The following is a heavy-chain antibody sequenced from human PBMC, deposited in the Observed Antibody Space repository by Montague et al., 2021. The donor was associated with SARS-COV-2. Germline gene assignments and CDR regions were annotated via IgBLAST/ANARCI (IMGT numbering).Heavy chain of an antibody. Sequence: CAISGDSDSINSATRNWVRQSPSRGLEWLGRTYYRSKWYNDYAVSVRGRVTINPDTSKNQFSLQLNSVTPEDTVIYYCTSGREGNYNVMDVWGQGTTVTLSS. CDR2: TYYRSKWYN. V-gene: IGHV6-1*01. J-gene: IGHJ6*02. D-gene: IGHD1-1*01. CDR3: TSGREGNYNVMDV. CDR1: GDSDSINSAT.